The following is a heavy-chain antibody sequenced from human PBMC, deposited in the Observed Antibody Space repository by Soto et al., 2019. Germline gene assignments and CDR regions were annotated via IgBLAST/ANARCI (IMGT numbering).Heavy chain of an antibody. CDR3: ARSSITMGHGYYYGMDV. CDR1: GGSISSSSYY. D-gene: IGHD3-10*01. V-gene: IGHV4-39*01. Sequence: LSLTCTVSGGSISSSSYYWGWIRQPPGKGLEWIGSIYYSGSTYYNPSLKSRVTISVDTSKNQFSLKLSSVTAADTAVYYCARSSITMGHGYYYGMDVWGQGTTVTVSS. J-gene: IGHJ6*02. CDR2: IYYSGST.